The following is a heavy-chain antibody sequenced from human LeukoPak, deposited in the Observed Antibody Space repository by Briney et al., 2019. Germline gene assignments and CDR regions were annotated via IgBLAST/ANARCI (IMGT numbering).Heavy chain of an antibody. Sequence: PGRSLRLSCAASGFTFSSYGTHWVRQAPGKGLEWVAVIWYDGSNKYYADSVKGRFTISRDNAKNSLYLQMNSLRAEDTAIYYCARYCGGDCYGMDVWGQGTTVTVSS. D-gene: IGHD2-21*01. CDR1: GFTFSSYG. CDR2: IWYDGSNK. J-gene: IGHJ6*02. CDR3: ARYCGGDCYGMDV. V-gene: IGHV3-33*03.